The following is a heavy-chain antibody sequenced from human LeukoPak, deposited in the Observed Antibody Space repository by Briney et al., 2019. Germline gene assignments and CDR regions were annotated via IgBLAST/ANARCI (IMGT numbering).Heavy chain of an antibody. CDR2: IYTSGST. CDR1: GGSISSYY. V-gene: IGHV4-4*07. J-gene: IGHJ6*03. D-gene: IGHD2-15*01. CDR3: ASTLYCSGGSCYRNYYYYYMDV. Sequence: PSETLSLTCTVSGGSISSYYWSWIRQPAGKGLEWIGRIYTSGSTNYNPSPKSRVTMSVDTSKNQFSLKLSSVTAADTAVYYCASTLYCSGGSCYRNYYYYYMDVWGKGTTVTVSS.